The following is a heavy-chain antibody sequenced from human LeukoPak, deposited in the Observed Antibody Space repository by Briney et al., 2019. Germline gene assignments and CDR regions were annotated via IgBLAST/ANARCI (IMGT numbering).Heavy chain of an antibody. CDR1: GGSFSGYY. CDR2: INHSGST. V-gene: IGHV4-34*01. CDR3: ARHSRSYGHMTY. J-gene: IGHJ4*02. Sequence: SETLSLTCAVYGGSFSGYYWSWIRQPPGKGLEWIGEINHSGSTNYNPSLKSRVTISVDTSKNQFSLKLSSVPAADTAVYYCARHSRSYGHMTYWGQGTLVTVSS. D-gene: IGHD5-18*01.